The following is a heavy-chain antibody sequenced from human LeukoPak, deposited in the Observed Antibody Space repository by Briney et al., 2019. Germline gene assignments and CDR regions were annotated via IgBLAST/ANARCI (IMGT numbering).Heavy chain of an antibody. CDR1: GYSISSGYY. J-gene: IGHJ4*02. CDR2: IYHGVST. V-gene: IGHV4-38-2*01. CDR3: ARYSSSGKGDY. Sequence: SETLSLTCSVSGYSISSGYYWGWIGQPPGKGLEWIGHIYHGVSTYYNSSLKTRVTMSVDTSKNQFSLQLSSVTAADTAVYYCARYSSSGKGDYWGQGTLVTVSS. D-gene: IGHD6-13*01.